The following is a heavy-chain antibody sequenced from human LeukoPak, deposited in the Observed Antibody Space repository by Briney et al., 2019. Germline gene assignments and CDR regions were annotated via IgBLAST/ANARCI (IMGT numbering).Heavy chain of an antibody. J-gene: IGHJ4*02. CDR3: TYFGYSYGPFDY. CDR2: ISGSGGST. Sequence: GGSLRLSCAASGFTFSSYAMSWVRQAPGKGLEWVSAISGSGGSTYYADSVKGRFTISRDNSKNTLYLQMNSLRAEDTAVYYCTYFGYSYGPFDYWGQGTLVTASS. CDR1: GFTFSSYA. V-gene: IGHV3-23*01. D-gene: IGHD5-18*01.